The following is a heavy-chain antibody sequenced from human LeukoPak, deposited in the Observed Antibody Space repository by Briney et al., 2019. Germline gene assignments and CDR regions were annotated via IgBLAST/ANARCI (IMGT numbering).Heavy chain of an antibody. CDR3: AKAAPEGYYYYYYGMDV. D-gene: IGHD1-14*01. CDR2: ISGSGGST. Sequence: GGSLRLSCAASGFTFSSYAMSWVRQAPGKGLEWVSAISGSGGSTYYADSVKGRFTISGDNSKNTLYLQMNSLRAEDTAVYYCAKAAPEGYYYYYYGMDVWGQGTTVTVSS. V-gene: IGHV3-23*01. J-gene: IGHJ6*02. CDR1: GFTFSSYA.